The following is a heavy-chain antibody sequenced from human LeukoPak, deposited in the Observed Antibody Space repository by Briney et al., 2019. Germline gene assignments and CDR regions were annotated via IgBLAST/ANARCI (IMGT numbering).Heavy chain of an antibody. Sequence: PSETLSLTCTVSGYSISSGYYWGWIRQPPGKGLEWIGSIYHSGSTYYNPSLKSRVTISVDTSKNQFSLKLTSVTAADTAVYYCARGPSRRAVTITTRRANYYFDYWGQGTLVTVSS. J-gene: IGHJ4*02. CDR2: IYHSGST. V-gene: IGHV4-38-2*02. CDR3: ARGPSRRAVTITTRRANYYFDY. D-gene: IGHD3-22*01. CDR1: GYSISSGYY.